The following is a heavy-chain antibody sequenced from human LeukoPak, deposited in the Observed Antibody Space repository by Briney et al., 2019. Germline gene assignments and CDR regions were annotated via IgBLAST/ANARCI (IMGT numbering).Heavy chain of an antibody. J-gene: IGHJ4*02. V-gene: IGHV1-18*01. Sequence: ASVKVSCKASGYTFTSYGISWVRQAPGQGLEWMGWISAYNGNTNYAQKLQGRVTMTTDTSTSTAYMELRSLRSDDTAVYYCARDNIDCSSTSCHPGFGYWGQGTLVTVSS. CDR1: GYTFTSYG. CDR2: ISAYNGNT. D-gene: IGHD2-2*01. CDR3: ARDNIDCSSTSCHPGFGY.